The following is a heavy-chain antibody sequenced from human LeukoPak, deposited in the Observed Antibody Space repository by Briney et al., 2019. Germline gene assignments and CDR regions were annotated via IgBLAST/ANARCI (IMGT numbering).Heavy chain of an antibody. V-gene: IGHV6-1*01. J-gene: IGHJ5*02. CDR1: GDSVSSNSAA. Sequence: SQTLSLTCAISGDSVSSNSAAWNWIRQSPSRGLEWLGRTYYRSKWYNDYAVSVKSRITINPDTSKNKFSLQLNSVTPEDRALYYCAREARITGIAAAGTGFDPWGQGTLVTVSS. CDR3: AREARITGIAAAGTGFDP. CDR2: TYYRSKWYN. D-gene: IGHD6-13*01.